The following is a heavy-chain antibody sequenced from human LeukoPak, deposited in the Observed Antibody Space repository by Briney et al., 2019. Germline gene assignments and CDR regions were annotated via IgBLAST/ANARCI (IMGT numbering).Heavy chain of an antibody. V-gene: IGHV3-48*04. D-gene: IGHD6-13*01. CDR2: ISSSGSTI. CDR3: ARYSLQQLPPSYFDY. CDR1: GFTFSSYG. J-gene: IGHJ4*02. Sequence: PGGSLRLSCAASGFTFSSYGMHWVRQAPGKGLEWVSYISSSGSTIYYADSVKGRFTISRDNAKNSLYLQMNSLRAEDTAVYYCARYSLQQLPPSYFDYWGQGTLVTVSS.